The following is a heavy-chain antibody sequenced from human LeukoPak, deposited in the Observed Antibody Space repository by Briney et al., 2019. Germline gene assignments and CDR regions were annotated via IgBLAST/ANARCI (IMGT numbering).Heavy chain of an antibody. Sequence: PSETLSLTCTVSGGSISSSSYYWGWIRQPPGQGLEWIGSIYYSGSTYYNPSLKSRVTISVDTSKNQFSLKLSSVTAADTAVYYCARSYRGYYYMDVWGKGTTVTISS. CDR3: ARSYRGYYYMDV. V-gene: IGHV4-39*01. J-gene: IGHJ6*03. CDR1: GGSISSSSYY. D-gene: IGHD3-16*02. CDR2: IYYSGST.